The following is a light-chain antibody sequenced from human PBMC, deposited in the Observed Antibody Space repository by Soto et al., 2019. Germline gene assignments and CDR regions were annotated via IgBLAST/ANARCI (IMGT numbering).Light chain of an antibody. CDR1: QSISSY. Sequence: DIQMTQSPSSLSASVGDRVTITCRASQSISSYLNWYQQKPGKAPKLLIYAASSLQSGLPSRFSGSGSGTDFTLTISSLQPEDFATYYCQQSYSTLRTFGQGTTVEIK. V-gene: IGKV1-39*01. CDR3: QQSYSTLRT. J-gene: IGKJ1*01. CDR2: AAS.